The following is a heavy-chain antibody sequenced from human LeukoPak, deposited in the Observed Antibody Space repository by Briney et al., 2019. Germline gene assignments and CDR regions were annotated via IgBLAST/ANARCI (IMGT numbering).Heavy chain of an antibody. D-gene: IGHD5-24*01. J-gene: IGHJ6*03. Sequence: PGGSLRLSCAASGFTFSSYGMHWVRQAPGNGLEWWAVISYDGSNKYYADSVKGRFTISRDNSKNTLYLQMNSLRAEDTAVYYCAKVMASNYYYYYMDVWGKGTTVTVSS. CDR1: GFTFSSYG. CDR2: ISYDGSNK. V-gene: IGHV3-30*18. CDR3: AKVMASNYYYYYMDV.